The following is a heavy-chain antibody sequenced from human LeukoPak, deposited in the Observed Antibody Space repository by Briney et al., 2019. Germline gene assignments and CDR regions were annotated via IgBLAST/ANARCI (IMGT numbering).Heavy chain of an antibody. V-gene: IGHV1-8*01. CDR2: MNPNSGNT. J-gene: IGHJ4*02. D-gene: IGHD6-19*01. CDR3: ARGRLEYSSGWYSWASGGEKGTFDY. CDR1: GYTFTSYD. Sequence: ASVKVSCKASGYTFTSYDINWVRQATGQGLEWMGWMNPNSGNTGYVQKFQGRVTMTRNTSISTAYMELSSLRSEDTAVYYCARGRLEYSSGWYSWASGGEKGTFDYWGQGTLVTVSS.